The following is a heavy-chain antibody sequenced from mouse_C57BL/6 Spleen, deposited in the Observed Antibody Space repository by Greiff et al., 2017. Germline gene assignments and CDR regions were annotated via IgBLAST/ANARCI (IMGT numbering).Heavy chain of an antibody. Sequence: QVQLQQSGAELVRPGTSVKVSCKASGYAFTNYLIEWVKQRPGQGLEWIGVINPGSGGTNYNEKFKGKATLTADKSSSTAYMQLSSLTSEDSAVYFCAYGYDGQFADWGQGTLVTVSA. CDR2: INPGSGGT. CDR1: GYAFTNYL. J-gene: IGHJ3*01. V-gene: IGHV1-54*01. D-gene: IGHD2-2*01. CDR3: AYGYDGQFAD.